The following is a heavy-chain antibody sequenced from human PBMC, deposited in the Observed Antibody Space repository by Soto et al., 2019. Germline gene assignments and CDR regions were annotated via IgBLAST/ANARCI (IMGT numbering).Heavy chain of an antibody. D-gene: IGHD3-10*01. Sequence: ASVKVSCKASGYTFTSNAFTCVRQAPGQGLEWIRWISANNGDPNYAQKFQSRATLTTDPSTISAYMELRSPKPYDTAVYYCPRGRGSNYYGLDVWDQGTTVTASS. J-gene: IGHJ6*02. CDR3: PRGRGSNYYGLDV. V-gene: IGHV1-18*01. CDR2: ISANNGDP. CDR1: GYTFTSNA.